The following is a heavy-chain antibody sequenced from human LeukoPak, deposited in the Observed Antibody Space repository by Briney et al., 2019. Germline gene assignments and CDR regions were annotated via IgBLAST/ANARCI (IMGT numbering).Heavy chain of an antibody. V-gene: IGHV1-8*03. Sequence: ASVKVSCKASGYAFTSYDINWVRQATGQGLEWMGWMNPNSGNTGYAQKFQGRVTITRNTSISTAYMELSSLRSEDTAVYYCARDKVGSSSPPFDYWGQGTLVTVSS. J-gene: IGHJ4*02. CDR3: ARDKVGSSSPPFDY. CDR1: GYAFTSYD. D-gene: IGHD6-6*01. CDR2: MNPNSGNT.